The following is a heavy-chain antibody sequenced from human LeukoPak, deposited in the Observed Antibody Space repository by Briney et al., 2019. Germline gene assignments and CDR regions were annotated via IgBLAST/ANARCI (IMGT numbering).Heavy chain of an antibody. J-gene: IGHJ2*01. Sequence: PGGSPRLSCAASGFTFSSYGMHWVRQAPGKGLVWVSRINSDGSSTNYADSVKGRITISRDNAKNTLYLQMNSLRAEDTAVYYCARDIYGYFDLWGRGTLVTVSS. CDR2: INSDGSST. CDR3: ARDIYGYFDL. V-gene: IGHV3-74*01. D-gene: IGHD3-16*01. CDR1: GFTFSSYG.